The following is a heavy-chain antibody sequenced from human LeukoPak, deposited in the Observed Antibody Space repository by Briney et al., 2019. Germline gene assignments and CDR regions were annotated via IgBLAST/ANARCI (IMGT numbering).Heavy chain of an antibody. V-gene: IGHV3-66*01. CDR1: RFTVATNH. J-gene: IGHJ4*02. D-gene: IGHD6-19*01. Sequence: PGGSLRLSCAASRFTVATNHMNWVRQAPGKGLEWVSVIYNGDNTAYADSVKGRFTVSRDNSKNTLYLQMHSLRAEDTAVCFCARASWWLAFDTWGQGTLVTVSS. CDR2: IYNGDNT. CDR3: ARASWWLAFDT.